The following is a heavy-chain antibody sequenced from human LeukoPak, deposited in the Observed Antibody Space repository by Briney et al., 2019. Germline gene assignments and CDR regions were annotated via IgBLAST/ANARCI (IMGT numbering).Heavy chain of an antibody. J-gene: IGHJ4*02. CDR3: ARSPGDYVILDY. D-gene: IGHD4-17*01. CDR1: GFTFSSYA. Sequence: PGGSLRLSCAASGFTFSSYAMSWVRQAPGKGLEWVSAISGSGGSTYYADSVKGRFTISRDNSKNTLYLQMNSLRAEDTAVYYCARSPGDYVILDYWGQGTLVTVSS. V-gene: IGHV3-23*01. CDR2: ISGSGGST.